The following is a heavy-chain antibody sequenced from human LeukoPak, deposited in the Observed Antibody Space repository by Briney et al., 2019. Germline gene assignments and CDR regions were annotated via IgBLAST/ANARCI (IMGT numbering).Heavy chain of an antibody. CDR1: GYTFTGYN. Sequence: ASLKVSSKASGYTFTGYNMHWVRQTPGQRLEWMGWINPNSGGTNYAQKFQGRVTMTRDTSISTAYMELSRLRSDDTAVYYCARAVGHYYDSSGYYYWGQGTLVTVSS. V-gene: IGHV1-2*02. CDR3: ARAVGHYYDSSGYYY. CDR2: INPNSGGT. J-gene: IGHJ4*02. D-gene: IGHD3-22*01.